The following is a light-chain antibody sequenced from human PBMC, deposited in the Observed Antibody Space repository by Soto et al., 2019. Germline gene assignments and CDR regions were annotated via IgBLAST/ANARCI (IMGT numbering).Light chain of an antibody. Sequence: IQMTQSPSSLSASVGDSVTVTCRASQSINIYLNWYQQKPGKAPTLLIYGASSLQSGVPSRFTGGGSRTEFTLTISSLQPEDFATCYCQQRYRSPYTFGQGTKLEIK. CDR1: QSINIY. J-gene: IGKJ2*01. CDR3: QQRYRSPYT. CDR2: GAS. V-gene: IGKV1-39*01.